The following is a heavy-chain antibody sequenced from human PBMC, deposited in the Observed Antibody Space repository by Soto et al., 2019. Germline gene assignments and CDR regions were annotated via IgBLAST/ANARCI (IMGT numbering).Heavy chain of an antibody. Sequence: GPLRLSGPASVFTFSSYAMSWVRQAPGKGLEWVSAISGSGGSTYYADSVKGRFTISRDNSKNTLYLQMNSLRAEDTAVYYCAKVYYYDSSGSIDYWGQGTLVTVSS. CDR3: AKVYYYDSSGSIDY. CDR2: ISGSGGST. CDR1: VFTFSSYA. V-gene: IGHV3-23*01. J-gene: IGHJ4*02. D-gene: IGHD3-22*01.